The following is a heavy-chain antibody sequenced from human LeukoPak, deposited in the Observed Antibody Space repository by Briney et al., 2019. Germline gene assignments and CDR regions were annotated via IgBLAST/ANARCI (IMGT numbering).Heavy chain of an antibody. D-gene: IGHD2-21*02. Sequence: SETLSLTCAVYGGSFSGYYWSWIRQPPGKGLEWIGEINHSGSTNYNPSLKSRVTISVDTSKNQFSLKLSSVTAADTAMYYCARLAYCGGDCYSAFDYWGQGTLVTVSS. CDR3: ARLAYCGGDCYSAFDY. V-gene: IGHV4-34*01. CDR2: INHSGST. J-gene: IGHJ4*02. CDR1: GGSFSGYY.